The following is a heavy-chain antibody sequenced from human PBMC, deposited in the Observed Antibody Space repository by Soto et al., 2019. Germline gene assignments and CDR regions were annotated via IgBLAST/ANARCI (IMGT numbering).Heavy chain of an antibody. Sequence: PSETLSLTCAVYGGSFSAYYWSWIRQPPGKGLEWIGEINHSGGTSYNPSLKSRVTISVDTSKSQFSLKLTSVPAADRAVYYFARGSVDTVDSSGFYEYWGQVTPVTVSS. V-gene: IGHV4-34*01. CDR3: ARGSVDTVDSSGFYEY. D-gene: IGHD3-22*01. CDR2: INHSGGT. CDR1: GGSFSAYY. J-gene: IGHJ4*02.